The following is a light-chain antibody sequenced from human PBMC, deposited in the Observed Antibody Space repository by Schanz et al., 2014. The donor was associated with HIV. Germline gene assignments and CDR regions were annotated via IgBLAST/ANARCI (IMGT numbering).Light chain of an antibody. Sequence: QSALTQPASVSGSPGQSITISCTGTSSDVGGYNYVSWYQQHPGKAPKLMIYDVSNRPSGVSSRFSGSKSGNTASLTISGLQAEDEADYYCGSFTTRNTWVFGGGTKVTVL. CDR2: DVS. CDR3: GSFTTRNTWV. CDR1: SSDVGGYNY. V-gene: IGLV2-14*01. J-gene: IGLJ3*02.